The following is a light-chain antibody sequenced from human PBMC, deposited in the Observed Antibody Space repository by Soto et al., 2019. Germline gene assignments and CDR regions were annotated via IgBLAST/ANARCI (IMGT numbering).Light chain of an antibody. CDR3: GAWDNSLKGWV. V-gene: IGLV1-44*01. Sequence: QSVLTRPPSASGTPGQKVTISCSGNTSNIGSNTVNWYQQFPGTAPKFLIFSTTQRPSGVPARFSGSKSGTSASLAIGGLQPEDEANYYCGAWDNSLKGWVFGGGTQLT. CDR1: TSNIGSNT. J-gene: IGLJ3*02. CDR2: STT.